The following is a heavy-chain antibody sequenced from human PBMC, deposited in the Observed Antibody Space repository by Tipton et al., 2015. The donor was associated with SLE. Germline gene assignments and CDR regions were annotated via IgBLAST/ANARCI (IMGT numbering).Heavy chain of an antibody. CDR1: GGSISSSSYY. V-gene: IGHV4-39*07. Sequence: TLSLTCTVSGGSISSSSYYWGWIRQPPGKGLEWIGSIYYSGSTYYNPSLKSRVTISVDTSKNQFSLKLSSVTAADTAVYYCTRDRGGTGWPEYYFDYWGQGALVTVSS. CDR2: IYYSGST. J-gene: IGHJ4*02. CDR3: TRDRGGTGWPEYYFDY. D-gene: IGHD6-19*01.